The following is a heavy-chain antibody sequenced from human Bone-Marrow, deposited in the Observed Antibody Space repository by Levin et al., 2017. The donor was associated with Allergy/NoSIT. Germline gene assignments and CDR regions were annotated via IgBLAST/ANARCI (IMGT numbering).Heavy chain of an antibody. CDR3: AKGGRGYDFAVDAFDI. V-gene: IGHV3-30*18. D-gene: IGHD3-10*01. CDR2: ISYAGGRE. CDR1: GFTFTSYG. Sequence: LSLTCAASGFTFTSYGMHWLRPAPGKGLEWMAVISYAGGREYYAESVKGRFTISRDNSRNTLYLQMNRLRVEDTAVYYCAKGGRGYDFAVDAFDIWGQGTMVTVSS. J-gene: IGHJ3*02.